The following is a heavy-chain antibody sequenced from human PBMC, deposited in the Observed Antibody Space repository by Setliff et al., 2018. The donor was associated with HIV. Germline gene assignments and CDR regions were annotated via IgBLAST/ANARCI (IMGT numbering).Heavy chain of an antibody. J-gene: IGHJ6*03. CDR2: ISSSSSYI. V-gene: IGHV3-21*04. Sequence: GGSLRLSCAASGFTFSSYSMNWVRQDPGKGLEWVSSISSSSSYIYYADSVKGRFTISRDNAKNSLYLQMNSLRAEDTALYYCAREGYGSGSYYPYYYYMDVWGKGTTVTVSS. CDR3: AREGYGSGSYYPYYYYMDV. CDR1: GFTFSSYS. D-gene: IGHD3-10*01.